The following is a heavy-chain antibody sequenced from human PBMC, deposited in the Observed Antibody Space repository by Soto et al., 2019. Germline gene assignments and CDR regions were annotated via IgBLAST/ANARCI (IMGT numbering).Heavy chain of an antibody. V-gene: IGHV4-4*07. CDR3: ARGQRFSDWFDP. Sequence: SETLSLTCTVSCGAISTYYWTWIRQPAGKGLEWIGRIYSSGSTKYNPSLQSRVTMSLDTSNNQFSLRLTSVTAADTAAYYCARGQRFSDWFDPWGQGTLVTVSS. D-gene: IGHD3-3*01. CDR1: CGAISTYY. J-gene: IGHJ5*02. CDR2: IYSSGST.